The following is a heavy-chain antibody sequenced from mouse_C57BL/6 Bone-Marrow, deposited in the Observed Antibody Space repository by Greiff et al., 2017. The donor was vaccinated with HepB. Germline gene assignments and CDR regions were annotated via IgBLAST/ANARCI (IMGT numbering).Heavy chain of an antibody. J-gene: IGHJ2*01. CDR3: AREESNSSGYPYFDY. D-gene: IGHD3-2*02. V-gene: IGHV5-4*01. Sequence: DVKLVESGGGLVKPGGSLKLSCAASGFTFSSYAMSWVRQTPEKRLEWVATISDGGSYTYYPDNVKGRFTISRDNAKNNLYLQMSHLKSEDTAMYYCAREESNSSGYPYFDYWGQGTTLTVSS. CDR1: GFTFSSYA. CDR2: ISDGGSYT.